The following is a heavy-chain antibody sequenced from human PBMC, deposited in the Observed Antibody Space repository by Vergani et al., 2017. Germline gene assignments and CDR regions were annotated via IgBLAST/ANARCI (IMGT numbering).Heavy chain of an antibody. Sequence: DVQIVESGGGLVQPGGSLRLSCTGSEFILGTHWMTWVRQAPRKGLEWVASIKQDGSEKQYVDSVKGRFTISRDNAKSSLYLQMNSLRVADTAVYYCARGHPVGSYWGQGTLVTVSS. CDR3: ARGHPVGSY. J-gene: IGHJ4*02. D-gene: IGHD1-26*01. CDR1: EFILGTHW. CDR2: IKQDGSEK. V-gene: IGHV3-7*01.